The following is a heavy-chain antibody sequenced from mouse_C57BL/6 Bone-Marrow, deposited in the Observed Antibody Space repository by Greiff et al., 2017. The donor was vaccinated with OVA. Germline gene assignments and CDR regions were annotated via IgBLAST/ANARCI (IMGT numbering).Heavy chain of an antibody. Sequence: QVQLQQSGAELVRPGTSVKVSCKASGYAFTNYLIEWVKQRPGQGLEWIGVINPGSGGTNYNEKFKGKATLTADKSSSTAYMQLSSLTSEDSAVYFWARDYGSSYGFAYWGQGTLVTVSA. CDR1: GYAFTNYL. D-gene: IGHD1-1*01. V-gene: IGHV1-54*01. J-gene: IGHJ3*01. CDR2: INPGSGGT. CDR3: ARDYGSSYGFAY.